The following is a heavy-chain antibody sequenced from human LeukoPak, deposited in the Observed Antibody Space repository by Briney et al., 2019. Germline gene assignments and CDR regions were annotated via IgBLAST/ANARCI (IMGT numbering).Heavy chain of an antibody. CDR2: ITGSGDRT. J-gene: IGHJ4*02. CDR3: AKGPQLNSGCRPDS. CDR1: GFTFSSYA. Sequence: GGSLRLSCAASGFTFSSYAMSWVRQAPGKGLEWVSTITGSGDRTYYADSVKGRFTISRDYSKNTLHLQINSLRVEDTAMYYCAKGPQLNSGCRPDSWGQGTLVSVSS. D-gene: IGHD3-22*01. V-gene: IGHV3-23*01.